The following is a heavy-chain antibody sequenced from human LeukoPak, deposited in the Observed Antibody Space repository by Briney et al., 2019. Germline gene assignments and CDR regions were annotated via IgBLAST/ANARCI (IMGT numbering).Heavy chain of an antibody. Sequence: ASVKVSCKASGYTFTGYYIHWVRQAPGQGLEWMGWINPNSGGTNYAQKFQGRVTMTRDTSISTAYMELSRLRSDDTAVYYCAREEYDFWIVKYYMDVWGKGTTVTVSS. CDR3: AREEYDFWIVKYYMDV. CDR2: INPNSGGT. D-gene: IGHD3-3*01. V-gene: IGHV1-2*02. J-gene: IGHJ6*03. CDR1: GYTFTGYY.